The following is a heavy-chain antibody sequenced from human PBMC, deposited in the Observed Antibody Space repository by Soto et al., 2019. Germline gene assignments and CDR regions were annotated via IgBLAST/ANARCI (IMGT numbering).Heavy chain of an antibody. CDR3: AKDRAYYDFWSGYKTPDY. V-gene: IGHV3-30*18. CDR2: ISYDGSNK. Sequence: GGSLILSCAASGFTFSSYGMHWVRQAPGKGLEWVAVISYDGSNKYYADSVKGRFTISRDNSKNTLYLQMNSLRAEDTAVYYCAKDRAYYDFWSGYKTPDYWGQGTLVTVSS. CDR1: GFTFSSYG. J-gene: IGHJ4*02. D-gene: IGHD3-3*01.